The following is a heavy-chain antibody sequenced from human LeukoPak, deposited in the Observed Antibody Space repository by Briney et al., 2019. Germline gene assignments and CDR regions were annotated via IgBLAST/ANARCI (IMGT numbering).Heavy chain of an antibody. V-gene: IGHV5-51*01. D-gene: IGHD2-21*02. CDR2: ISPAESDT. CDR1: GYSFTTDW. Sequence: GESLKVSCKAYGYSFTTDWIGWVRQMPGKGLEWMGVISPAESDTRYSPSYQGQVTISADKSNSTAYLQWSSLEASDTAMYYCARVPSQGGDYNLDHWGQGTLVTVSS. CDR3: ARVPSQGGDYNLDH. J-gene: IGHJ4*02.